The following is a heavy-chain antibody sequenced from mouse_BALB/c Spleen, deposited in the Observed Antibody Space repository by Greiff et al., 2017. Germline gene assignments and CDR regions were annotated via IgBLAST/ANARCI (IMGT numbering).Heavy chain of an antibody. CDR1: GFTFSSFG. CDR3: ARSALLRPDY. V-gene: IGHV5-17*02. Sequence: EVMLVESGGGLVQPGGSRKLSCAASGFTFSSFGMHWVRQAPEKGLEWVAYISSGSSTIYYADTVKGRFTISRDNPKNTLFLQMTSLRSEDTAMYYCARSALLRPDYWGQGTTRTVSS. CDR2: ISSGSSTI. J-gene: IGHJ2*01. D-gene: IGHD1-2*01.